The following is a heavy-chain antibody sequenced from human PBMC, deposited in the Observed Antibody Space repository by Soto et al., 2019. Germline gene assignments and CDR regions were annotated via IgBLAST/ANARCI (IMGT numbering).Heavy chain of an antibody. CDR1: GYTFTSYD. J-gene: IGHJ5*02. V-gene: IGHV1-8*01. CDR3: ARNPKNDYSNPSWFDP. Sequence: QVQLVQSGAEVKKPGASVKVSCKASGYTFTSYDINWVRQATGQGLEWMGWMHPNSGNTGYAQKFQGRVTMTRTTSISTAYMELSSMLSEDTAVYYCARNPKNDYSNPSWFDPWGQGTLVTVSS. D-gene: IGHD4-4*01. CDR2: MHPNSGNT.